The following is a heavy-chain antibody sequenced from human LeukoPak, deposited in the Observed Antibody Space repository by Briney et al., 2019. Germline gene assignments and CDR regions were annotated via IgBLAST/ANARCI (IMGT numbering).Heavy chain of an antibody. CDR1: GFTFSSYN. D-gene: IGHD4-23*01. Sequence: GGSLRLSCAASGFTFSSYNMIWVRQAPGKGLEWVSIIYSGGNTYYADSVKGRFTISRDNSRNMLYLQMNSLRAEDTAVYYCAKDYYGNHGMDVWGQGTTVTVSS. J-gene: IGHJ6*02. V-gene: IGHV3-66*01. CDR2: IYSGGNT. CDR3: AKDYYGNHGMDV.